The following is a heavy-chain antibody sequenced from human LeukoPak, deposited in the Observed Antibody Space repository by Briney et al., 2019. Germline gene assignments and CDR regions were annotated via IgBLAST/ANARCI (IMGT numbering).Heavy chain of an antibody. Sequence: AGGSLRLSCAASGFTFSSYWVSWVRQAPGKGLEWVSSISSSSSYIYYADSVKGRFTISRDNAKNSLYLQMNSLRAEDTAVYYCASRLLEWLANDAFDIWGQGTMVTVSS. CDR3: ASRLLEWLANDAFDI. J-gene: IGHJ3*02. CDR1: GFTFSSYW. CDR2: ISSSSSYI. V-gene: IGHV3-21*01. D-gene: IGHD3-3*01.